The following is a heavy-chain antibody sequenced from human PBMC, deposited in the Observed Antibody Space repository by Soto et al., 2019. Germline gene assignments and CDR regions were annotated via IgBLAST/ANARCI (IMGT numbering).Heavy chain of an antibody. CDR3: TRNSISDRPVMDV. V-gene: IGHV3-72*01. CDR2: TRNKANSYTT. Sequence: GGSLRLSCAASGFTFSDHYMDWVRQAPGKGLEWVGRTRNKANSYTTEYAASVKGRFTVSRDESKNSLYLQMNSLKTDDTAVYYCTRNSISDRPVMDVWGQGTTVTVSS. CDR1: GFTFSDHY. J-gene: IGHJ6*02. D-gene: IGHD3-3*02.